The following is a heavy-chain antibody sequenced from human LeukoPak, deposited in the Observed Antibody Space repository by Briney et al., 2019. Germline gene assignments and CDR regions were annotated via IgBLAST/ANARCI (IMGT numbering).Heavy chain of an antibody. V-gene: IGHV3-30*18. CDR1: GFSFSRHG. CDR3: AKVGSVRYYYYYMDV. Sequence: PGGSLRLSCAASGFSFSRHGMHGVRQAPGKGLEGVAVISYDGSNKYYADSVKGRFTISRDNSKNTLYLQMNSLRAEDTAMYYCAKVGSVRYYYYYMDVWGKGTTVTVSS. J-gene: IGHJ6*03. CDR2: ISYDGSNK. D-gene: IGHD3-10*01.